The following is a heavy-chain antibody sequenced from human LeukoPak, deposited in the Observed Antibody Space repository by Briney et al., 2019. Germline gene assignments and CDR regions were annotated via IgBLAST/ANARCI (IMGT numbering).Heavy chain of an antibody. CDR2: IYDSGST. CDR1: GGSISSSSYY. Sequence: PSETLSLTCTVSGGSISSSSYYWCWIRQPPGKGLGGIGSIYDSGSTYYNPSLKSRVRISVDTSKNQSSLKLSSVTAADTAVYYCARRARSSSPTFDAFDIWGQGTMVTVSS. V-gene: IGHV4-39*01. CDR3: ARRARSSSPTFDAFDI. D-gene: IGHD6-13*01. J-gene: IGHJ3*02.